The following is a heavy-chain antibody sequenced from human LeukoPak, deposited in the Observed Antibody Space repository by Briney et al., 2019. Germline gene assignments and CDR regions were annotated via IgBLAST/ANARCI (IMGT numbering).Heavy chain of an antibody. CDR1: GFTFSSYA. CDR2: ISGGSGST. V-gene: IGHV3-23*01. D-gene: IGHD2-15*01. CDR3: AKERIRLPN. Sequence: PGGSLRLSCAASGFTFSSYAMSWVRQAPGKGLEWVSAISGGSGSTYYADSVKGRFTVSRDNSKNTLYLQMNSLRAEDTAIYYCAKERIRLPNWGQGTLATVSS. J-gene: IGHJ4*02.